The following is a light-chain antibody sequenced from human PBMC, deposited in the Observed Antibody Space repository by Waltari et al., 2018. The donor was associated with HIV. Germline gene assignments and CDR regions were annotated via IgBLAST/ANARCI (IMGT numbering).Light chain of an antibody. CDR3: AAWDGSLNGPCGV. J-gene: IGLJ2*01. V-gene: IGLV1-44*01. CDR2: SNS. Sequence: QSVLTQPPSASGTPGQRVTISCSGSSPNIGSNTVNWYQQLPGTAPKRLVYSNSVRPSVVPDRWSASKSGSSASLAISGRQSEDEADYDCAAWDGSLNGPCGVFGGGTKLTVL. CDR1: SPNIGSNT.